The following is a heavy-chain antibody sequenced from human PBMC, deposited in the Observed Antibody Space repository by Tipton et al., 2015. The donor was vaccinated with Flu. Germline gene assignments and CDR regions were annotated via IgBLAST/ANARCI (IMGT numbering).Heavy chain of an antibody. V-gene: IGHV4-38-2*02. Sequence: TLSLTCTVSGDSMRRDYFWGWIRQAPGKGLEWIGNIHYSGSPHYNPSLKSRVTISVDTSKNQFSLKLSSVTAADTAVYYCARQGYLYYFDYWGQGTLVTVSS. J-gene: IGHJ4*02. D-gene: IGHD1-1*01. CDR3: ARQGYLYYFDY. CDR2: IHYSGSP. CDR1: GDSMRRDYF.